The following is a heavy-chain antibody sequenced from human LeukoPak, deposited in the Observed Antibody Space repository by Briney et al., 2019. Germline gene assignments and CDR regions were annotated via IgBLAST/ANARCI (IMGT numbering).Heavy chain of an antibody. CDR3: QSRFLEWLLDY. CDR1: GDSIRSNNYY. V-gene: IGHV4-39*01. D-gene: IGHD3-3*01. J-gene: IGHJ4*02. CDR2: IYDTGST. Sequence: SETLSLTCTVSGDSIRSNNYYWGWIRQPPGKGVEWIGSIYDTGSTFYNPSVKGLVIISVDTSKNQFSLKLSSVTAADTAVYYCQSRFLEWLLDYWGQGTLVTVSS.